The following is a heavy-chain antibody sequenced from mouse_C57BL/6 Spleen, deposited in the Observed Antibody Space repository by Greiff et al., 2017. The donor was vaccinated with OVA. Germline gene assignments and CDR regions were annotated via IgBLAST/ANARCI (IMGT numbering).Heavy chain of an antibody. Sequence: QVQLQQPGAELVMPGASVKLSCKASGYTFTSYWMHWVKQRPGQGLEWIGEIDPSDSYTNYNQKFKGKSTLTVDQSSSTAYMQLSSLTSEDSAVYYCATQGGYDYTPMDYWGQGTSVTVAT. CDR1: GYTFTSYW. D-gene: IGHD2-4*01. J-gene: IGHJ4*01. CDR2: IDPSDSYT. CDR3: ATQGGYDYTPMDY. V-gene: IGHV1-69*01.